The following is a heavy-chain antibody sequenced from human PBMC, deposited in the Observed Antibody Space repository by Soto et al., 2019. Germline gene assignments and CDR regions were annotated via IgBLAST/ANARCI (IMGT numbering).Heavy chain of an antibody. J-gene: IGHJ6*04. CDR1: GYSFTSYW. CDR2: IYPGDSDT. V-gene: IGHV5-51*01. Sequence: PGESLKISCKGSGYSFTSYWIGWVRQMPGKGLEWMGIIYPGDSDTRYSPSFQGQVTISADKSISTAYLQWGILKASDTAMYYCARSQAAPRSDYGMDCWGKGTTVTVSS. D-gene: IGHD6-6*01. CDR3: ARSQAAPRSDYGMDC.